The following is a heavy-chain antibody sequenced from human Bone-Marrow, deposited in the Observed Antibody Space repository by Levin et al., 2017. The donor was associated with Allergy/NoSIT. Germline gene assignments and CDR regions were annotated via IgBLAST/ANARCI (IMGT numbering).Heavy chain of an antibody. CDR3: AKDLRYSTSWYWGDY. V-gene: IGHV3-23*01. J-gene: IGHJ4*02. CDR2: ITGGGSTT. D-gene: IGHD6-13*01. CDR1: GFTFNNYA. Sequence: GGSLRLSCAASGFTFNNYAMSWVRQAPGKGLEWVSAITGGGSTTYYADSVKGRFTISRDNSKNTLYLQMNSLSAEDTAVYYCAKDLRYSTSWYWGDYWGQGTLVTVSS.